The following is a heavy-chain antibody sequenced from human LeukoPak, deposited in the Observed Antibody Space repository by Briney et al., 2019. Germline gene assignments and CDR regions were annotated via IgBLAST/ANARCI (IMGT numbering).Heavy chain of an antibody. CDR2: ISPGGGTT. Sequence: GGSLRLSCAVSGFAFGSEAMSWVRQSPARGLEWVASISPGGGTTYYADYVKGRFTISRDNSTNTLYLQMNSLRAEDTAVYYCCTSPSFGSSWYQFNYWGQGALVIVSS. J-gene: IGHJ4*02. CDR3: CTSPSFGSSWYQFNY. CDR1: GFAFGSEA. V-gene: IGHV3-23*01. D-gene: IGHD6-13*01.